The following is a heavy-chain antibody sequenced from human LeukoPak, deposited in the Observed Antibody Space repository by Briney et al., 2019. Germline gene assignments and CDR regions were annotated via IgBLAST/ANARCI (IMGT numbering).Heavy chain of an antibody. Sequence: GGSLRLSCAASGFTFSSHAMSWVRQAPGKGLEWVSAISGSGGSTYYADSVKGRFTISRDNSKNTLYLQMNSLRAEDTAVYYCAKSPISGLLWFGEFWYFDYWGQGTLVTVSS. V-gene: IGHV3-23*01. D-gene: IGHD3-10*01. CDR1: GFTFSSHA. CDR2: ISGSGGST. CDR3: AKSPISGLLWFGEFWYFDY. J-gene: IGHJ4*02.